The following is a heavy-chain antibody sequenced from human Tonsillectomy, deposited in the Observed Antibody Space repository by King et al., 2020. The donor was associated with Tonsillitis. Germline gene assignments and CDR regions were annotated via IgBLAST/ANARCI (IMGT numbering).Heavy chain of an antibody. CDR2: ISDSGGRT. J-gene: IGHJ6*03. V-gene: IGHV3-23*04. CDR3: AKAVMRVGYSNDNYYYMDV. Sequence: VQLVESGGGLVQPGGSLRLSCAASGFIISSYAMSWVRQAPGKGLEWVSTISDSGGRTYYADSVKGRFTISRDNSKNTLSLQMNSLRAEDTAIYYCAKAVMRVGYSNDNYYYMDVWAKGTTVTVSS. D-gene: IGHD4-11*01. CDR1: GFIISSYA.